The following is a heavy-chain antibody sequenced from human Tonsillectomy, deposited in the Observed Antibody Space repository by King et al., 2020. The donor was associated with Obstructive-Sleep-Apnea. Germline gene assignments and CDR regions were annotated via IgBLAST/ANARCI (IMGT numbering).Heavy chain of an antibody. CDR3: ARDRAGTTTRNYYYGMDV. Sequence: QLQESGPGLVKPSETLSLTCTVSGGSISSYYWSWIRQPPGKGLEWIGYIYYSGSTNYNPSLKSRVTISVDTSKNQFSLKLSSVTAADTAVYYCARDRAGTTTRNYYYGMDVWGKGTTVTVSS. D-gene: IGHD1-1*01. V-gene: IGHV4-59*01. CDR1: GGSISSYY. CDR2: IYYSGST. J-gene: IGHJ6*04.